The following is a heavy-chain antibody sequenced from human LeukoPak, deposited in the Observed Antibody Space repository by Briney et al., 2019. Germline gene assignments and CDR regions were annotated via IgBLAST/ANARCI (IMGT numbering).Heavy chain of an antibody. Sequence: GSLRLSCAASGFTFSSYSMNWVRQAPGKGLEWVSSISSSSSYIYYADSVKGRFTISRDNSKNTLYLQMNSLRAEDTAVYYCAKDRIAVAGDWYFDLWGRGTLVTVSS. D-gene: IGHD6-19*01. CDR2: ISSSSSYI. V-gene: IGHV3-21*04. CDR1: GFTFSSYS. J-gene: IGHJ2*01. CDR3: AKDRIAVAGDWYFDL.